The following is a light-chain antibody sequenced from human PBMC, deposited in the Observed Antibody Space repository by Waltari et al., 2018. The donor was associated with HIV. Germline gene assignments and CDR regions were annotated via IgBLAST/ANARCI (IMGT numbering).Light chain of an antibody. V-gene: IGKV1-5*03. J-gene: IGKJ2*01. CDR1: QSISNW. CDR2: KAS. Sequence: DIQMPQSPSTLSPAVADRVTLTCRTNQSISNWLAWYQQKPGKAPKLLIYKASRLESGVPSRFSGSGSGTEFTLTISSLQPEDFATYYCQQYNSYSMYTFGQGTKLEIK. CDR3: QQYNSYSMYT.